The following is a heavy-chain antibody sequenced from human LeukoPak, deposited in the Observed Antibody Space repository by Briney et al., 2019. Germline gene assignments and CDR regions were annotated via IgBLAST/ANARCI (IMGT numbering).Heavy chain of an antibody. CDR1: GFLLTTRGMC. D-gene: IGHD3-22*01. J-gene: IGHJ4*02. CDR2: IDWDDDK. V-gene: IGHV2-70*17. Sequence: SGPALVKPTQTLILTCAVSGFLLTTRGMCVSWIRQPPGKALEWLARIDWDDDKFYNTSLKTRLTISKDTSKNQVVLTMTNMDPVDTATYYCARTGCYYDSSGYSYSGQGTLVTVSS. CDR3: ARTGCYYDSSGYSY.